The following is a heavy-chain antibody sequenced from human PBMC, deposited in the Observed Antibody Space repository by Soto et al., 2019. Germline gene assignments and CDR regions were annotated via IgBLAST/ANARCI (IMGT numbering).Heavy chain of an antibody. CDR3: GRDESHNWFDP. CDR1: GGSISSYY. J-gene: IGHJ5*02. Sequence: SETLSLTCTVSGGSISSYYWSWIRQPPGKGLEWIGYIYYSGSTNYNPSLKSRVTISVDTSKNQFSLKLSSVTAADTAVYYCGRDESHNWFDPWGQGTLVTVSS. CDR2: IYYSGST. V-gene: IGHV4-59*01.